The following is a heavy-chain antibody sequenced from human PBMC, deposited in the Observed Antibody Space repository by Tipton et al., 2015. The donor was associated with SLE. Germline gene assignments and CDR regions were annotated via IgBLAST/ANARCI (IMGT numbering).Heavy chain of an antibody. CDR3: ARTSWDANSSDWYFDL. J-gene: IGHJ2*01. V-gene: IGHV4-34*01. CDR2: IYYRGAT. D-gene: IGHD6-6*01. CDR1: GGSFSGYY. Sequence: TLSLTCAVYGGSFSGYYWSWISQPPGKGLEWIGSIYYRGATYYNPSLKSRVTIAVDTSKNQFSLKLYSLTAADTAVYYCARTSWDANSSDWYFDLWGRGTLVTVSS.